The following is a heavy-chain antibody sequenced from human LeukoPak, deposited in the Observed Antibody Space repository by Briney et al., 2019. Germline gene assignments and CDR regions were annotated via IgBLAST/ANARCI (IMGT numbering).Heavy chain of an antibody. D-gene: IGHD4-17*01. CDR2: IWYDGSNE. CDR1: GFIFSTYG. J-gene: IGHJ3*01. CDR3: ASSAVTTRGVGDFDL. V-gene: IGHV3-33*01. Sequence: GGSLRLSCEASGFIFSTYGMNWVRQAPGKGLEWVAIIWYDGSNEYYADSVKGRFSISRDNSKSTLYLEMNSLRADDTAIYYCASSAVTTRGVGDFDLWGHGTWVTVSS.